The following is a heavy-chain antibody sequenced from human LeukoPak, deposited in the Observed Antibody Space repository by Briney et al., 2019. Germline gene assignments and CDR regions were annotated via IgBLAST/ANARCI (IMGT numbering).Heavy chain of an antibody. J-gene: IGHJ4*02. D-gene: IGHD1-1*01. CDR1: GFTFSSYS. Sequence: GGSLRLSCAASGFTFSSYSLSWVRLAPGKGLEWVSTISGSGRTTSYSDSVKGRFTISRDNSRDTVYLQMNSLRAEDTAVYYCAKCNGYNSYYFDYWGQGNLVTVSS. V-gene: IGHV3-23*01. CDR3: AKCNGYNSYYFDY. CDR2: ISGSGRTT.